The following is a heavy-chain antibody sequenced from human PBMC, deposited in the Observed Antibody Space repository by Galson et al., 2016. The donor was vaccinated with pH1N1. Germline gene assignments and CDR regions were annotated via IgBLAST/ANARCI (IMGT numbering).Heavy chain of an antibody. V-gene: IGHV3-48*03. J-gene: IGHJ5*02. Sequence: SLRLSCAASGFGFSSHEMNWVRQAPGKGLEWISYISSSNAIYYADSVKGRFTISRDNAKNSLYLQMNSLRAEDTAVYYCAKGSLVFCYGISCPGESWGQGTLVAVSS. D-gene: IGHD2-2*01. CDR2: ISSSNAI. CDR3: AKGSLVFCYGISCPGES. CDR1: GFGFSSHE.